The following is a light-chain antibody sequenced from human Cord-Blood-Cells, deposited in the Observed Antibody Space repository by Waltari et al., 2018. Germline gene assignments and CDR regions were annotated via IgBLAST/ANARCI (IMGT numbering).Light chain of an antibody. CDR1: QTISSY. CDR2: AAS. J-gene: IGKJ4*01. V-gene: IGKV1-39*01. CDR3: QQSYSTPQELT. Sequence: DIQMTQSPSSLSASVGDRVTIPCRASQTISSYLNWYQQKPGKAPKLLIYAASSLQSGVPSRFSGSGSGTDFTLTISSQQPEDFATYYCQQSYSTPQELTFGGGTKVEIK.